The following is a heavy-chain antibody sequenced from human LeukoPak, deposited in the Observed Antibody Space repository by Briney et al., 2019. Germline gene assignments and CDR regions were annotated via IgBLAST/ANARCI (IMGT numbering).Heavy chain of an antibody. J-gene: IGHJ5*02. CDR2: ISGRGSTI. V-gene: IGHV3-48*03. Sequence: GGSLRLSCAASGFTFSSYEMNWVRQAPGKGLEWVSYISGRGSTIYNADSVKGRFTISRDNAKNSLYLQMNSLRAEDTAVYYCARDFRVSDWLSTYNWFDPWGQGTLVTVSS. CDR3: ARDFRVSDWLSTYNWFDP. D-gene: IGHD3-9*01. CDR1: GFTFSSYE.